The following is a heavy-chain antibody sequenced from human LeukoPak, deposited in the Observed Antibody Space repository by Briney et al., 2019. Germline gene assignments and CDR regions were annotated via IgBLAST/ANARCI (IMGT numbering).Heavy chain of an antibody. CDR3: ARQTSYYYDSSGYYYPDAFDI. CDR2: IYYSGST. J-gene: IGHJ3*02. D-gene: IGHD3-22*01. V-gene: IGHV4-59*08. Sequence: PSETLSLTCTVSGGSISSYYWSWIRQPPGKGLEWIGYIYYSGSTNYNPSLKSRVTISVDTSKNQFSLKLSSVTAADTAVYYCARQTSYYYDSSGYYYPDAFDIWGQGTMVTVSS. CDR1: GGSISSYY.